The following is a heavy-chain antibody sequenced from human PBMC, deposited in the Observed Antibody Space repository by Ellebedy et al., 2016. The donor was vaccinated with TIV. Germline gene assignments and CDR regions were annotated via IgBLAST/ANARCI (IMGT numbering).Heavy chain of an antibody. V-gene: IGHV3-48*01. D-gene: IGHD3-3*01. J-gene: IGHJ4*02. Sequence: GESLKISCAASGFTFSNYNMHWVRQAPGKGLEWISRITSNSDTIHYADSVKGRFTISRDNANNLLHLQLNSLRAEDTAMYYCVSDFSPQWGQGALVTVSS. CDR1: GFTFSNYN. CDR2: ITSNSDTI. CDR3: VSDFSPQ.